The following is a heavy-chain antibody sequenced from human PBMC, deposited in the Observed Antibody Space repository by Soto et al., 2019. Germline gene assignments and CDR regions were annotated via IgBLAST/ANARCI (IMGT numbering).Heavy chain of an antibody. CDR2: ISGSGGST. J-gene: IGHJ6*02. Sequence: PGGSLRLSCVVSGFTFSSYAMSWVRQAPGKGLEWVSGISGSGGSTHYADSVKGRFTISRDNSKNTLYLQMNSLRAEDTAVYYCGKGGGGGYDPFYYYAMDVWGQGTTVTVSS. D-gene: IGHD5-12*01. CDR3: GKGGGGGYDPFYYYAMDV. CDR1: GFTFSSYA. V-gene: IGHV3-23*01.